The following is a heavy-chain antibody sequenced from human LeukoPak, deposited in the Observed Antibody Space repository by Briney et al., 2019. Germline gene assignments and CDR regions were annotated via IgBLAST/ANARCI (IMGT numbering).Heavy chain of an antibody. Sequence: SETLSLTCAVPGGSISSGGYSWSWIRQPPGKGLEWIGYIYHSGSTYYNPSLKSRVTISVDRSKNQFSLKLSSVTAADTAVYYCARVHDFWSGYYHGVWFDPWGQGTLVTVSS. V-gene: IGHV4-30-2*01. CDR1: GGSISSGGYS. J-gene: IGHJ5*02. D-gene: IGHD3-3*01. CDR3: ARVHDFWSGYYHGVWFDP. CDR2: IYHSGST.